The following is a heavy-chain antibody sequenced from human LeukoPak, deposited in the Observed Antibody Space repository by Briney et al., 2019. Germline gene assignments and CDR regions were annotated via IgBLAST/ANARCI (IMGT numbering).Heavy chain of an antibody. D-gene: IGHD1-1*01. CDR2: ISGNGGSI. CDR1: GFSFRTYD. CDR3: AKDQPGAGFDL. V-gene: IGHV3-23*01. J-gene: IGHJ5*02. Sequence: GGSLRLSCAASGFSFRTYDLSWVRQAPGKGLEWVSGISGNGGSIKYADSLKGRFTISRDNSKKTLYLQMNSLAAEDTAVYYCAKDQPGAGFDLWGQGTLVTVAS.